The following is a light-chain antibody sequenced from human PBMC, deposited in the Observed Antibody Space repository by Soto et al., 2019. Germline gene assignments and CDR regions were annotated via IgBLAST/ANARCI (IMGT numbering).Light chain of an antibody. V-gene: IGKV3-20*01. J-gene: IGKJ2*01. CDR1: QSVSSSY. Sequence: EIVLTQSPGTLSLSPGERATLSCRASQSVSSSYLAWYQRKPGQAPRLLIYGASSRATGIPDRFSGSGSGTDFTLTISRLEPEDFEVYYCQQYGSSPHHFGQGTKLEIK. CDR2: GAS. CDR3: QQYGSSPHH.